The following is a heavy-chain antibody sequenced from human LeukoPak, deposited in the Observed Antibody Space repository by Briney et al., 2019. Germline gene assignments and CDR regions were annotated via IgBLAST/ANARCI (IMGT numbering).Heavy chain of an antibody. CDR2: ITSDGITT. D-gene: IGHD1-26*01. CDR1: GFRFSRYW. J-gene: IGHJ4*02. CDR3: ARDNIGIVGATDFDY. V-gene: IGHV3-74*01. Sequence: PGGSLRLSCEASGFRFSRYWMHWVRQAPGQGLVWVSGITSDGITTNYADFVKGRFTISRDNAKNSLYLQMNSLRAEDTAVYYCARDNIGIVGATDFDYWGQGTLVTVSS.